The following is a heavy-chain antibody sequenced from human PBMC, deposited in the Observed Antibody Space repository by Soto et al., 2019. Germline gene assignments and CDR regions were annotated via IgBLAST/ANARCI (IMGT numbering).Heavy chain of an antibody. D-gene: IGHD1-20*01. CDR1: GFTFSRYA. CDR2: ISGSGGST. Sequence: EMQLLESGGGLVQPGGSLRLSCAASGFTFSRYAMSWVRQAPGKGLEWVSAISGSGGSTYYADSVKGRFTISRDNSKDTLYLQMNSLRAEDTAVDYCSKVGVTGTTRDAFDIWGQGTMVTVSS. V-gene: IGHV3-23*01. J-gene: IGHJ3*02. CDR3: SKVGVTGTTRDAFDI.